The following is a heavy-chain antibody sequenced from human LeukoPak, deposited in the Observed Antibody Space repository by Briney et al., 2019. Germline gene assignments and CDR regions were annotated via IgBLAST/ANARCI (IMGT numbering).Heavy chain of an antibody. CDR1: GFTFSSYA. V-gene: IGHV3-30*04. Sequence: GGSLRLSCAASGFTFSSYAMHGFPQPPGKGLEWVAVISYDGSNKYYADSVKGRFTISRDNSKNTLYLQMNSLRAEDTAVYYCARAYHSSGSDYWGQGTLVTVSS. CDR3: ARAYHSSGSDY. CDR2: ISYDGSNK. J-gene: IGHJ4*02. D-gene: IGHD6-19*01.